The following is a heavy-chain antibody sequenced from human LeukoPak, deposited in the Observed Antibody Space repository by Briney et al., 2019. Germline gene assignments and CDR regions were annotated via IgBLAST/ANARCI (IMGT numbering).Heavy chain of an antibody. CDR2: INHSGST. J-gene: IGHJ4*02. V-gene: IGHV4-34*01. CDR3: ARRYRRLHFDY. CDR1: GGSFSGYY. D-gene: IGHD3-16*01. Sequence: SETLSLTCAVYGGSFSGYYWSWIRQPPGKGLEWIGEINHSGSTNYNPSPKSRVTISVDTSKNQFSLKLSSVTAADTAVYYCARRYRRLHFDYWGQGTLVTVSS.